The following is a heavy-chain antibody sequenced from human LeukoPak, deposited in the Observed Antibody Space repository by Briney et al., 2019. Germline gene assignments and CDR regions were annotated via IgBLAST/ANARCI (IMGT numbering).Heavy chain of an antibody. D-gene: IGHD1-26*01. Sequence: SETLSLTCTVSGGSISSGSYYWGWIRQPPGKGLEWIGSIYYSGSTYYNPSLKSRVTISVDTSKNQFSLKLSSVTAADTAVYYCARWSGGSYLYFDYWGQGTLVTVSS. CDR1: GGSISSGSYY. CDR3: ARWSGGSYLYFDY. V-gene: IGHV4-39*01. J-gene: IGHJ4*02. CDR2: IYYSGST.